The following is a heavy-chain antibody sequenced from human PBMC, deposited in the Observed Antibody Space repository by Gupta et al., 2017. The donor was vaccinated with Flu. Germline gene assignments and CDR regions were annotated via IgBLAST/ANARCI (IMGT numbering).Heavy chain of an antibody. Sequence: VRQAPGKGLEWVSGITLNSDTIGYADSVKGRFTLYSDTAKNSQYLQMNSLKPEDTALYCCVKASGYTRDATDFWGQGTMVTVSS. J-gene: IGHJ3*01. CDR3: VKASGYTRDATDF. CDR2: ITLNSDTI. D-gene: IGHD5-12*01. V-gene: IGHV3-9*01.